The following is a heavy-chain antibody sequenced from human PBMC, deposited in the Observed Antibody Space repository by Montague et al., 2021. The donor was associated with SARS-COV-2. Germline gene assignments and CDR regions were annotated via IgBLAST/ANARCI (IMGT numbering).Heavy chain of an antibody. Sequence: PALVKPTQTLTLTCTFSGFSLSTSGMCVSWIRQPPGKALEWLALIDWDDDKYYSTSLKTRLTISKDTSKNQVVLTMTIMDSVDTATYYCARTYYDILPNLYYFDYWGQGTLVTVSS. D-gene: IGHD3-9*01. CDR1: GFSLSTSGMC. J-gene: IGHJ4*02. V-gene: IGHV2-70*01. CDR2: IDWDDDK. CDR3: ARTYYDILPNLYYFDY.